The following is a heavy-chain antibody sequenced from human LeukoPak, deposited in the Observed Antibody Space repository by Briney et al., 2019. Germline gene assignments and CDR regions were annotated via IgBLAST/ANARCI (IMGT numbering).Heavy chain of an antibody. J-gene: IGHJ4*02. CDR2: INHSGST. CDR3: ARARGGYDFWSGYYEYYFDY. Sequence: TSETLSLTCAVYGGSFSGYYWSWIRQPPGKGLEWIGEINHSGSTNYNPSLKSRVTISVDTSKNQFSLKLSSVTAADTAVYYCARARGGYDFWSGYYEYYFDYWGQGTLVTVSS. CDR1: GGSFSGYY. D-gene: IGHD3-3*01. V-gene: IGHV4-34*01.